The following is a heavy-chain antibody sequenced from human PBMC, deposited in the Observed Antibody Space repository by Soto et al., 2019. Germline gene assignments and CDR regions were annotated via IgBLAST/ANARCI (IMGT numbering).Heavy chain of an antibody. CDR1: GFTFSSYA. CDR3: AKGVVLSTIYSGSYEYFQH. J-gene: IGHJ1*01. D-gene: IGHD1-26*01. Sequence: GGSLRLSCAASGFTFSSYAMSWVRQAPGKGLEWVSAISGSGGSTYYADSVKGRFTISRDNSKNTLYLQMNSLRAEDTAVYYCAKGVVLSTIYSGSYEYFQHWGQGTLVTVSS. CDR2: ISGSGGST. V-gene: IGHV3-23*01.